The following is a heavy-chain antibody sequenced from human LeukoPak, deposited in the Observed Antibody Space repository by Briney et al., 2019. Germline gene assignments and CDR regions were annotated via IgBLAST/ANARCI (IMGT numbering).Heavy chain of an antibody. J-gene: IGHJ4*02. CDR1: GFTFSSYS. D-gene: IGHD3-22*01. V-gene: IGHV3-21*01. CDR3: ARAQLVTYDSSGYYYFTPDY. CDR2: ISSSSSYI. Sequence: GGSLRLSCAASGFTFSSYSMNWVRQAPGKGLEWVSSISSSSSYIYYADSVKGRFTISRDNAKNSLYLQMNSLRAEDTAVYYCARAQLVTYDSSGYYYFTPDYWGQGTLVTVSS.